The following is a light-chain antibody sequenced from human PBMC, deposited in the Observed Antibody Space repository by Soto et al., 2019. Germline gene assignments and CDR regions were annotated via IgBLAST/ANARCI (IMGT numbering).Light chain of an antibody. CDR3: KQYNSMWT. CDR2: KAS. V-gene: IGKV1-5*03. Sequence: DIQMTQSPSTLSASVGDRVTITCRASQSIGSWLAWYQQKPGKAPKLLIYKASSLQSGVPSRFSGSGSATEFTLTISSLPPDDFGGCYCKQYNSMWTFGPGTKVEIK. J-gene: IGKJ1*01. CDR1: QSIGSW.